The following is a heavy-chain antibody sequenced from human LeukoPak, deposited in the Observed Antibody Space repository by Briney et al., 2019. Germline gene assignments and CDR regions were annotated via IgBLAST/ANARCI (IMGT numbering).Heavy chain of an antibody. D-gene: IGHD4-17*01. CDR2: IRFDGTNK. J-gene: IGHJ5*02. Sequence: GGSLRLSCAASGFTFSSYGMHWVRQAPGKGLEWVAFIRFDGTNKYYADSVKGRFTISRDNSKNTLYLQMNSLRAEDTAVYYCARGQTTVTTNWFDPWGQGTLVTVSS. CDR1: GFTFSSYG. CDR3: ARGQTTVTTNWFDP. V-gene: IGHV3-30*02.